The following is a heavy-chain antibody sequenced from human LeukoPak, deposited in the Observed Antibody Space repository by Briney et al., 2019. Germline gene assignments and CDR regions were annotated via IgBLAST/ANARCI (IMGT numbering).Heavy chain of an antibody. CDR1: GITFTSWT. Sequence: ASVKVSCKASGITFTSWTFNWVRQARGQGLEWMGGIIPLFGTAKYAEKFQGRVTITTDASTSTAYMDLTSLTSADTAAYFCAAVHAPHYYYMDVWGRGTTVTVSS. D-gene: IGHD2-2*01. V-gene: IGHV1-69*05. CDR3: AAVHAPHYYYMDV. J-gene: IGHJ6*03. CDR2: IIPLFGTA.